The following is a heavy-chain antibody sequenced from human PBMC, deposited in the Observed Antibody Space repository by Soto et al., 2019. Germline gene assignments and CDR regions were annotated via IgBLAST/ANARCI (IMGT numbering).Heavy chain of an antibody. D-gene: IGHD2-21*02. CDR3: ARMRVVTAISPTYYYYGMDV. J-gene: IGHJ6*02. V-gene: IGHV3-48*02. Sequence: GGSLRLSCAASGFTFSSYSMNWVRQAPGKGLEWVSYISSSSSTIYYADSVKGRFTISRDNAKNSLYLQMNSLRDEDTAVYYCARMRVVTAISPTYYYYGMDVWGQGTTVTVSS. CDR2: ISSSSSTI. CDR1: GFTFSSYS.